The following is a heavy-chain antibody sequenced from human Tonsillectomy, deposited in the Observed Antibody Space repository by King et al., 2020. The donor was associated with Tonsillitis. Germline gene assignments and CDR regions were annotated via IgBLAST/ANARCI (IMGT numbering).Heavy chain of an antibody. J-gene: IGHJ6*03. CDR3: ARVAGTTYSHYYYYYMDV. D-gene: IGHD1-7*01. CDR2: IYYSGST. Sequence: QLQESGPGLVKPSQTLSLTCTVSGGSISSGGYYWSWIRQHPGKGLEWIGYIYYSGSTYYNPSLKSRVTISVDTSKNQFSLRLSSVTAADTALYYCARVAGTTYSHYYYYYMDVWGKGTTVTVSS. CDR1: GGSISSGGYY. V-gene: IGHV4-31*03.